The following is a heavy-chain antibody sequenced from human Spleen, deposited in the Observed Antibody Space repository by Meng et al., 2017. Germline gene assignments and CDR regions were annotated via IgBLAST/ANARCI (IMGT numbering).Heavy chain of an antibody. CDR3: AGSVMTTVTPFDY. CDR1: GGSISSSNW. CDR2: IYHSGST. V-gene: IGHV4-4*02. D-gene: IGHD4-17*01. J-gene: IGHJ4*02. Sequence: GSLRLSCAVSGGSISSSNWWSWVRQPPGKGLEWIGEIYHSGSTNYNPSLKSRVTISVDKSKNQFSLKLSSVTAADTAVYYCAGSVMTTVTPFDYWGQGTLVTVSS.